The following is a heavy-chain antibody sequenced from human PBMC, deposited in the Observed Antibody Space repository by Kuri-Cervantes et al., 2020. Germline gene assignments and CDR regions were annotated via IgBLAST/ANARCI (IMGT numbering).Heavy chain of an antibody. CDR3: ARVASFNWFDP. J-gene: IGHJ5*02. V-gene: IGHV4-61*01. D-gene: IGHD2-2*01. Sequence: SETLSLTCTVSGGSVSSGSYYWSWIRQPPGKGLEWIGYIYYSGSTNYNPTLKSRVTISVDKSKNQFSLKLSSVTAADTAVYYCARVASFNWFDPWGQGTLVTVSS. CDR2: IYYSGST. CDR1: GGSVSSGSYY.